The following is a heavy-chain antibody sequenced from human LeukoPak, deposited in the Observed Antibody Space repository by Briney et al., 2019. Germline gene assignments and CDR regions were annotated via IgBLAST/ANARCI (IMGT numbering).Heavy chain of an antibody. V-gene: IGHV4-39*01. J-gene: IGHJ4*02. CDR3: ARQDSSGWYGSFDY. CDR1: GGSISSGSYY. D-gene: IGHD6-19*01. CDR2: IHFSGAN. Sequence: PSETLSLTCTVSGGSISSGSYYWGWICQPPGKGLEWIGSIHFSGANYYNPSLKSRVTISVDTSKNQFSLTLSSLTAADTAVYYCARQDSSGWYGSFDYWGQGILVTVSS.